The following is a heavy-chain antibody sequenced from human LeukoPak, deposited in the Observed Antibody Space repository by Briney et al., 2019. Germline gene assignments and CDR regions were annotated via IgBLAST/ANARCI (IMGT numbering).Heavy chain of an antibody. CDR1: GFTFSSYS. J-gene: IGHJ6*03. CDR3: AREGEYYDFWSGYYTGVPGYYYYYYYMDV. CDR2: ISSSSSYI. V-gene: IGHV3-21*01. Sequence: PGGSLRLSCAASGFTFSSYSMNWVRQAPGKGLEWVSSISSSSSYIYYADSVKGRFTISRDNAKNSLYLQMNSLRAEDTAVYYCAREGEYYDFWSGYYTGVPGYYYYYYYMDVWGKGTTVTVSS. D-gene: IGHD3-3*01.